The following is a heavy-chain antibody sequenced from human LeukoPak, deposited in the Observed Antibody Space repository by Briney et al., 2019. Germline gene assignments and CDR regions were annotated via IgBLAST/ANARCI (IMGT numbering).Heavy chain of an antibody. V-gene: IGHV4-59*01. D-gene: IGHD4-11*01. CDR1: GGSISSYY. J-gene: IGHJ4*02. CDR2: IHYSGST. Sequence: SDTLSLTCTVSGGSISSYYWSWIRQPPGKGLEWIGYIHYSGSTNYNPSLKSRVTISVDTSKNQFSLKLSSVTAADTAVYYCARASPGGGLQDYWGQGTLVTVSS. CDR3: ARASPGGGLQDY.